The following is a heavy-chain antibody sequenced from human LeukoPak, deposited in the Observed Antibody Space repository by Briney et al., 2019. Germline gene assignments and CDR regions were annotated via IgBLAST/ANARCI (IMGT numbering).Heavy chain of an antibody. D-gene: IGHD5-18*01. Sequence: PSETLSLTCAVYGGSFSGYYWSWIRQPPGKGLEWIGEINHSGSTNYNPSLKSRVTISVDTSKNQFSLKLSSVTAADTAVYYCARGRWIQLWLGDAFDIWGQGTMVTVSS. CDR3: ARGRWIQLWLGDAFDI. J-gene: IGHJ3*02. CDR2: INHSGST. CDR1: GGSFSGYY. V-gene: IGHV4-34*01.